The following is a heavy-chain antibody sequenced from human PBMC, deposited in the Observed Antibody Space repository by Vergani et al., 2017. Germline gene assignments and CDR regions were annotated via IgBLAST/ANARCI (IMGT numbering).Heavy chain of an antibody. CDR2: ISGSGGST. Sequence: EVQLLESGGGLVQPGGSLRLSCAASGFTFSSYAMSWVRQAPGKGLEWVSAISGSGGSTYYADSVKGRFTISRDNSKNTLYLQMNSLRAEDTAVYYCAKRDYYDSSGYYYNYYFDYWGQGTLVTVSS. V-gene: IGHV3-23*01. CDR3: AKRDYYDSSGYYYNYYFDY. D-gene: IGHD3-22*01. CDR1: GFTFSSYA. J-gene: IGHJ4*02.